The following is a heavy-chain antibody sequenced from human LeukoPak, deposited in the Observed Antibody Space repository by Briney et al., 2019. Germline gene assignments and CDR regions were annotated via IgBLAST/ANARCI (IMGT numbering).Heavy chain of an antibody. J-gene: IGHJ1*01. CDR2: IIPIFGTA. CDR3: ARGGYYDSSGYYSPEYFQH. CDR1: GGTFSSYA. V-gene: IGHV1-69*05. D-gene: IGHD3-22*01. Sequence: ASVKVSCKASGGTFSSYAISWLRQAPGQGLEWMGGIIPIFGTANYAQKFQGRVTITTDESTSTAYMELSSLRSEDTAVYYCARGGYYDSSGYYSPEYFQHWGQGTLVTVSS.